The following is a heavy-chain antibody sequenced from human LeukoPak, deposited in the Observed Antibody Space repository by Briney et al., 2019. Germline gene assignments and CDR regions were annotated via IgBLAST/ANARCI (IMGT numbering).Heavy chain of an antibody. J-gene: IGHJ6*02. CDR1: GYSFTTYW. V-gene: IGHV5-51*01. CDR3: ARLPTVTSNRIHDGMDV. CDR2: IYPDDSDT. Sequence: GESLKISCKGSGYSFTTYWIGWVRQMPGKGLEWMGIIYPDDSDTRYSPSFQGQVTISADKSISTAYLQWSSLKASDTAMYYCARLPTVTSNRIHDGMDVWGRGTTVTVSS. D-gene: IGHD4-17*01.